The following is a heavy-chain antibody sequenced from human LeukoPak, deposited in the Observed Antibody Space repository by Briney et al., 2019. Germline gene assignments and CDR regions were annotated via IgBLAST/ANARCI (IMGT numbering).Heavy chain of an antibody. D-gene: IGHD1-26*01. Sequence: GGSLRLSCAASGFTLSSYWMRWVRQGPGKGLVWVSRIYSEGSRTTYADSVRGRFTISGDNAKNTLYLQMNSLRAEDTAVYYCARHYGSGSYYPSYWGQGTLVTVSS. V-gene: IGHV3-74*01. CDR3: ARHYGSGSYYPSY. CDR2: IYSEGSRT. J-gene: IGHJ4*02. CDR1: GFTLSSYW.